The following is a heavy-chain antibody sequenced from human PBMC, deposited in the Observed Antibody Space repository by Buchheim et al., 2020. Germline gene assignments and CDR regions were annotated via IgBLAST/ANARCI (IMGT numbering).Heavy chain of an antibody. Sequence: QVQLQESGPGLVKPSQTLSLTCTVSGGSISSGDYYWSWIRQPPGKGLEWIGYIYYSGSTFYNPSLKSRVTISVDTSNNPFSLKLSSVTAADTAVYYCARELQGHSGYDSVPTAGMDVWGQGTT. D-gene: IGHD5-12*01. CDR1: GGSISSGDYY. CDR2: IYYSGST. J-gene: IGHJ6*02. V-gene: IGHV4-30-4*01. CDR3: ARELQGHSGYDSVPTAGMDV.